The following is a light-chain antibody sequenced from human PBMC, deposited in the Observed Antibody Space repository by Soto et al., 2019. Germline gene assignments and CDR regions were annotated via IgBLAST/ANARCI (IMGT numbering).Light chain of an antibody. Sequence: EIVLTQSPGTLSLSPGERATLSCRASQTLSTNSLAWYQQRPGQTPRLLIYAASTRDTDIPDRFNGSGSGTDFALTISRLEPEDFALYYCQHYGSSPETFGQGTKVEIK. CDR2: AAS. CDR3: QHYGSSPET. CDR1: QTLSTNS. V-gene: IGKV3-20*01. J-gene: IGKJ1*01.